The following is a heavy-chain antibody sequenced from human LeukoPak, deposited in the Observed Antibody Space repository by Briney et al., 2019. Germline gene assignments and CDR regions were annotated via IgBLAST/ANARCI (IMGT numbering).Heavy chain of an antibody. J-gene: IGHJ4*02. CDR1: GGTFSIYA. CDR2: IIPILGIA. V-gene: IGHV1-69*04. D-gene: IGHD1-1*01. CDR3: ARDPKDDSS. Sequence: ASVKDSCMASGGTFSIYAIGWGRQAPGQGLEWMGRIIPILGIANYAQKFQGRVTITADKSTSTAYMELSSLRSDDTAVYYCARDPKDDSSWGQGTLVTVSS.